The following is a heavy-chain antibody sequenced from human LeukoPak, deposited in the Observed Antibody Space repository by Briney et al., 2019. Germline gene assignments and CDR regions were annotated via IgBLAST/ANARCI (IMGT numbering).Heavy chain of an antibody. CDR1: GFTFSNYD. CDR2: IWYDGSNK. J-gene: IGHJ4*02. CDR3: ARDPGGVVCFDY. V-gene: IGHV3-33*01. D-gene: IGHD2-8*01. Sequence: GGSLRLSCAVSGFTFSNYDMHWVRQAPGKGLEWVAVIWYDGSNKYYADSVKGRFTISRDNSKNTLYLQMNTLRAEDTAVYYCARDPGGVVCFDYWGQGTLVTVSS.